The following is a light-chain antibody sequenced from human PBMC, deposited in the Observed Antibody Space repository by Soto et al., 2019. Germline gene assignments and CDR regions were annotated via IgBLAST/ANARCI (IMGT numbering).Light chain of an antibody. J-gene: IGKJ2*01. Sequence: EIVLTQSPGPLSLSPGERATLSCGASQSVSFNYLAWYQQKVGLAPRLLIYDASRRATGTPDRFSGSGSGTDVTLTISRLEPEDFAVYVWQQYGSSPYTFGQGTNLEIK. CDR2: DAS. V-gene: IGKV3D-20*01. CDR1: QSVSFNY. CDR3: QQYGSSPYT.